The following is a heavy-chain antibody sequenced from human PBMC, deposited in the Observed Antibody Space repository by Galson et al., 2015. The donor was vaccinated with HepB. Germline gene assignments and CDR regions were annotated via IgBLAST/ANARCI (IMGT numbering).Heavy chain of an antibody. CDR3: ARDGTSTKNYHMDV. V-gene: IGHV1-2*06. CDR2: INPKSGVT. CDR1: GYTFTGYF. J-gene: IGHJ6*03. Sequence: SVKVSCKASGYTFTGYFLHWVRQAPRQGLEWMGRINPKSGVTIYAPRFHGRVSMTRDTAISTAYMELSSLISDDTAVYYCARDGTSTKNYHMDVWGKGTAVTVSS. D-gene: IGHD3-3*02.